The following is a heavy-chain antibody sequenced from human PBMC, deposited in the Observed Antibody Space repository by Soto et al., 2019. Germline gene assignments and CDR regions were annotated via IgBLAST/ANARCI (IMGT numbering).Heavy chain of an antibody. CDR1: GFTFSSYA. D-gene: IGHD6-13*01. Sequence: GGSLRLSCAASGFTFSSYAMSWVRQAPGKGLEWVSAISGSGGSTYYADSVKGRFTMSRDNSKNTLYLQMNSLRAEDTAVYYCAKARAAHPYYYYMDVWGKGTTVTVSS. V-gene: IGHV3-23*01. CDR2: ISGSGGST. J-gene: IGHJ6*03. CDR3: AKARAAHPYYYYMDV.